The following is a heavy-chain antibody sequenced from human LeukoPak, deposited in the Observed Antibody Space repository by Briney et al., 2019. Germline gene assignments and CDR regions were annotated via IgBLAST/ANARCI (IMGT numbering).Heavy chain of an antibody. D-gene: IGHD3-3*01. CDR1: GITFSNAW. CDR3: TTATLLRFSGWVVLTQEGMDV. V-gene: IGHV3-15*01. CDR2: IKTKSDGETA. J-gene: IGHJ6*02. Sequence: PGGSLRLSCAASGITFSNAWMNWVRQAPGKGLEWIGRIKTKSDGETADYSAPVKGRFTISRDDSENTLYLQMTNLKTDDTGTYFCTTATLLRFSGWVVLTQEGMDVWGRGTTVIVSS.